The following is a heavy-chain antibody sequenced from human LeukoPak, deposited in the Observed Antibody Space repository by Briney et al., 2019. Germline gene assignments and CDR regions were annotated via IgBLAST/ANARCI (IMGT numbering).Heavy chain of an antibody. D-gene: IGHD3-22*01. V-gene: IGHV4-59*01. CDR2: IYYSGST. Sequence: SETLSLTCTVSGGSISSYYWSWLRQPPGKGLEWLGYIYYSGSTNYNPSLKSRVTISVDTSKNQFSLKLSSVTAADTAVYYCARGNYDNSGYYQNYFDYWGQGTLVTVSS. CDR3: ARGNYDNSGYYQNYFDY. J-gene: IGHJ4*02. CDR1: GGSISSYY.